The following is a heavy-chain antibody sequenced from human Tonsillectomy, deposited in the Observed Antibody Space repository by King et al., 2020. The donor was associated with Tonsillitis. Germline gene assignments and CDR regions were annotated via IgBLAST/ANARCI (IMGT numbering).Heavy chain of an antibody. CDR2: ISGSGGST. J-gene: IGHJ4*02. Sequence: VQLVESGGGLVQPGGSLRLSCAASGFTLSSYAMSWVRQAPGKGLEWVSAISGSGGSTYYAYSVKGRFTISRDNSKNTLYLQMNSLRAEDTDVYYCAKDGPYDFWSGYPFDYWGQGTLVTVSS. D-gene: IGHD3-3*01. CDR1: GFTLSSYA. CDR3: AKDGPYDFWSGYPFDY. V-gene: IGHV3-23*04.